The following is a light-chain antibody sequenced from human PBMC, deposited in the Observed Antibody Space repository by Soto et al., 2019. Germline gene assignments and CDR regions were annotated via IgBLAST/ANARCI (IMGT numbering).Light chain of an antibody. V-gene: IGKV3-15*01. CDR1: QTVGTY. J-gene: IGKJ1*01. Sequence: EVMVTQSLAAVSLKPRDTASLSRRASQTVGTYLAWYQQKPGQAPRLLIYHASTRATGIPARFSGSGSGTEFTLTISSLQSEDFAVYYCQQYNNGWTFGQGGMADIK. CDR2: HAS. CDR3: QQYNNGWT.